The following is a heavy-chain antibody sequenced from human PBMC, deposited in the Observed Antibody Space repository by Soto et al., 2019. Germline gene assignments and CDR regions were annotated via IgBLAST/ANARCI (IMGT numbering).Heavy chain of an antibody. CDR3: ARGYCSGGSCYSAYYYYYGMDV. J-gene: IGHJ6*02. Sequence: PGGSLRLSCAASGFTFSSYSMNWVRQAPGKGLEWVSSISSSSSYIYYADSVKGRFTISRDNAKNSLYLQMNSLRAEDTAVYYCARGYCSGGSCYSAYYYYYGMDVWGQGTTVTVSS. D-gene: IGHD2-15*01. CDR1: GFTFSSYS. CDR2: ISSSSSYI. V-gene: IGHV3-21*01.